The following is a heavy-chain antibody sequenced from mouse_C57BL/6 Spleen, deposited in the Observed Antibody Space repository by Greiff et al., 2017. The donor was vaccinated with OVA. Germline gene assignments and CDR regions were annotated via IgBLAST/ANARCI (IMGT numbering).Heavy chain of an antibody. J-gene: IGHJ3*01. Sequence: QVQLKESGAELVRPGASVTLSCKASGYTFTDYEMHWVKQTPVHGLEWIGAIDPETGGTAYNQKFKGKAILTADKSSSTASMELRSLTSEDSAVYYWTTEDLGDGYFGGFAYWGQGTLVTVSA. D-gene: IGHD2-3*01. CDR3: TTEDLGDGYFGGFAY. CDR1: GYTFTDYE. V-gene: IGHV1-15*01. CDR2: IDPETGGT.